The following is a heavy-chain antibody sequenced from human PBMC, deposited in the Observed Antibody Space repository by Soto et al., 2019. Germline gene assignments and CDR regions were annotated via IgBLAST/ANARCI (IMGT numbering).Heavy chain of an antibody. J-gene: IGHJ5*02. Sequence: SETLSLTCTVSGGSISSSSYYWGWIRQPPGKGLEWIGSIYYSGSTYYNPSLKSRVTISVDTSKNQFSLKLSSVTAADTAVYYCQRNGMVQQLVQNWFDPWGQGTLVTVS. CDR1: GGSISSSSYY. V-gene: IGHV4-39*01. D-gene: IGHD6-13*01. CDR3: QRNGMVQQLVQNWFDP. CDR2: IYYSGST.